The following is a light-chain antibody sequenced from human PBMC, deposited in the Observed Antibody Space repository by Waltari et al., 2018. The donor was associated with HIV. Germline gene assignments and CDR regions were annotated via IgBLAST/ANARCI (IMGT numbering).Light chain of an antibody. Sequence: QAGLTQPPSVFKALRQTATLTCTGNINNVASQRPARLQQHQGQPPKLLSYRNNTRPSGISERLSASRSGDTTSLTITRLQPEDEAYYYCSAWDISLNALVFGGGTKLTVL. J-gene: IGLJ3*02. CDR3: SAWDISLNALV. V-gene: IGLV10-54*01. CDR2: RNN. CDR1: INNVASQR.